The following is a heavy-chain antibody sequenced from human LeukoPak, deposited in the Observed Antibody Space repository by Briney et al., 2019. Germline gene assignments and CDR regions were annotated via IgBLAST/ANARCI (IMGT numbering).Heavy chain of an antibody. V-gene: IGHV4-30-4*08. J-gene: IGHJ4*02. CDR3: ARGAPKGSKEFDY. Sequence: PSETLSLTCTVSGGSISSGDYYWSWIRQPPGKGLEWIGYIYYSGSTYYNPSLKSRVTISVDRSKNQFSLKLSSVTAADTAVYYCARGAPKGSKEFDYWGQGTLVTVSS. CDR2: IYYSGST. CDR1: GGSISSGDYY.